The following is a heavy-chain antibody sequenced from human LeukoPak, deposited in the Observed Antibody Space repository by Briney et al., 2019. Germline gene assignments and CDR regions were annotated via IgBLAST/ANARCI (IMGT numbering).Heavy chain of an antibody. CDR3: AIHVDTAMATGY. V-gene: IGHV1-2*02. D-gene: IGHD5-18*01. CDR1: GYTFTGYY. Sequence: GASVKVSCKASGYTFTGYYMHWVRQAPGQGLEWMGWINPNSGGTNHAQKFQGRVTMTRDTSISTAYMELSRLRSDDTAVYYCAIHVDTAMATGYWGQGTLVTVSS. J-gene: IGHJ4*02. CDR2: INPNSGGT.